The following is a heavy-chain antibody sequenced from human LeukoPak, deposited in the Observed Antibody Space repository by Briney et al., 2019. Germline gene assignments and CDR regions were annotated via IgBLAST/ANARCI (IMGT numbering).Heavy chain of an antibody. CDR1: GFTFSNSA. Sequence: PGGSLRLSCAASGFTFSNSAMSWVRQAPGRGREWVSGFTRNDESKHNADSVEGRFTISSDNPRDTLYLQMNSLTAEDTAVYYCAKVKVVGYSTFDYWGQGTLVTVSP. CDR2: FTRNDESK. CDR3: AKVKVVGYSTFDY. D-gene: IGHD3-22*01. J-gene: IGHJ4*02. V-gene: IGHV3-23*01.